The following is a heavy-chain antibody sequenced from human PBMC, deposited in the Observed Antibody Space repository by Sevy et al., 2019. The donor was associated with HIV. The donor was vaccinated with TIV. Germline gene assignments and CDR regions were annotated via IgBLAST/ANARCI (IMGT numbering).Heavy chain of an antibody. CDR3: ARVNQDYYYGMDV. CDR1: GFTVSSNY. CDR2: IYSGGST. V-gene: IGHV3-53*01. J-gene: IGHJ6*02. Sequence: GGSLRLSCAASGFTVSSNYMSWVRQAPGKGLEWVSVIYSGGSTYYADSVKGRFTISSDNSTNTLYLQMNSLRAEDTAVYYCARVNQDYYYGMDVWGQGTTVTVSS.